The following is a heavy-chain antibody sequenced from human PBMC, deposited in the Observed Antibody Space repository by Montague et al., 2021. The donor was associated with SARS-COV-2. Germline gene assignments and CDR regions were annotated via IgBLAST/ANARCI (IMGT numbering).Heavy chain of an antibody. J-gene: IGHJ4*02. CDR3: ARLNFHITIFGVVSSRVFDC. V-gene: IGHV4-39*01. CDR2: IYYSGST. Sequence: WIRQPPGKGLEWIGNIYYSGSTYYNPSLKSRVTISVDTSKNQFSLKLSSVTAADTAVYYCARLNFHITIFGVVSSRVFDCWGQGTLVTVSS. D-gene: IGHD3-3*01.